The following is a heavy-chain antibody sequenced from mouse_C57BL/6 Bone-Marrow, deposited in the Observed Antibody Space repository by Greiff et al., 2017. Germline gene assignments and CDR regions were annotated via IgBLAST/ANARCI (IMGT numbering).Heavy chain of an antibody. CDR3: ANYYYYGSSFAY. V-gene: IGHV1-81*01. J-gene: IGHJ3*01. Sequence: QVQLQQSGAELARPGASVKLSCKASGYTFTSYGISWVKQRTGQGLEWIGEIYPRSGNTYYNEKFKGKATLTADKSSSTAYMELRSLTSEDSAVYFCANYYYYGSSFAYWGQGTLVTVSA. D-gene: IGHD1-1*01. CDR1: GYTFTSYG. CDR2: IYPRSGNT.